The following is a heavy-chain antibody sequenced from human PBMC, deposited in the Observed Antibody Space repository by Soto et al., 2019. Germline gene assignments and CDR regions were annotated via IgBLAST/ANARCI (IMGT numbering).Heavy chain of an antibody. V-gene: IGHV4-34*01. CDR1: GESFSGYY. D-gene: IGHD4-4*01. CDR3: ARGFSNSITTRFDS. J-gene: IGHJ4*02. Sequence: LSLTCTVSGESFSGYYWSWIRQSPEKGLEWIGEAYDSGETKYNPSLKSRVTISEDPSKNQFSLRMSSMTAADTAVYYCARGFSNSITTRFDSWGQGTLVTVSS. CDR2: AYDSGET.